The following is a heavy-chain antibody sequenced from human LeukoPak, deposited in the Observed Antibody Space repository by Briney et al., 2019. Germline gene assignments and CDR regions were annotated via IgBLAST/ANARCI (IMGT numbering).Heavy chain of an antibody. CDR1: GYTFTSYY. Sequence: ASVKVSCKASGYTFTSYYMHWVRQAPGQGLEWMGIINPSGGSTSYAQKFQGRVTMTRDTSTSTVYMELSSLRSEDTAVYYCARGYTYYDFWSGPHHYYYYMDVWGKGTTVTVSS. D-gene: IGHD3-3*01. J-gene: IGHJ6*03. CDR3: ARGYTYYDFWSGPHHYYYYMDV. V-gene: IGHV1-46*01. CDR2: INPSGGST.